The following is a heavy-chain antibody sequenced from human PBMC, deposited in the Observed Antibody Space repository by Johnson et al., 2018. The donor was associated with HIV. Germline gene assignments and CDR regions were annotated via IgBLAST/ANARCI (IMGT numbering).Heavy chain of an antibody. Sequence: QVQLVESGGGVVQPGRSLRLSCAASGFTFSSYGMHWVRQAPGKGLEWVAVIWYDGSNKYYADSVKGRFTISRDNSKYSLFLQMNSLRAEDTAVYYCAKALGELKRYDAFHIWGQGTMVTVSS. CDR3: AKALGELKRYDAFHI. J-gene: IGHJ3*02. D-gene: IGHD3-10*01. V-gene: IGHV3-33*06. CDR1: GFTFSSYG. CDR2: IWYDGSNK.